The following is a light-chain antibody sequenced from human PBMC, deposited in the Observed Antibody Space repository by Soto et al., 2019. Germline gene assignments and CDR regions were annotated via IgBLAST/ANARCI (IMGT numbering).Light chain of an antibody. CDR1: QSVSSSH. CDR2: GAS. CDR3: QQYDSSLPAWT. V-gene: IGKV3-20*01. Sequence: EIVLTQSPGTLSLSPGERATLSCRASQSVSSSHLAWYQQKPGQAPRLLIYGASSRATDIPDRFSGSGSGTDFTLTISRLEPEDFAVYYCQQYDSSLPAWTFGQGTEVAIK. J-gene: IGKJ1*01.